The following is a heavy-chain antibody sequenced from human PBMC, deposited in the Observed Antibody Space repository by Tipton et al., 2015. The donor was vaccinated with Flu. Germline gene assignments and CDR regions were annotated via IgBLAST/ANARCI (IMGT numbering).Heavy chain of an antibody. CDR3: ARVVPYCSSPSCYSLRSNWFDP. CDR2: ISAYNGNT. CDR1: GYTFTSYG. V-gene: IGHV1-18*01. Sequence: QLVQSGAEVKKPGASVKVSCKASGYTFTSYGISWVRQAPGQGLEWMGWISAYNGNTNYAQKLQGRVTMTTDTSTSTAYMELRSLRSDDTAVYYCARVVPYCSSPSCYSLRSNWFDPWGQGTLVTVSS. J-gene: IGHJ5*02. D-gene: IGHD2-2*01.